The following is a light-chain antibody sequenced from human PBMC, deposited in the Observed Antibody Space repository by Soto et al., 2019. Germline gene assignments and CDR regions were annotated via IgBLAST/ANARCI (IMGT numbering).Light chain of an antibody. Sequence: EIVLTQSPATLSXSPGERATLSCRASQSVSSYLAWYQQKPGQAPRLLIYDASNRATGIPARFSGSGSGTDFTLTISSLEPEDFAVYYCQQRSNWPPGLTFGGGTKVEIK. CDR2: DAS. J-gene: IGKJ4*01. CDR3: QQRSNWPPGLT. CDR1: QSVSSY. V-gene: IGKV3-11*01.